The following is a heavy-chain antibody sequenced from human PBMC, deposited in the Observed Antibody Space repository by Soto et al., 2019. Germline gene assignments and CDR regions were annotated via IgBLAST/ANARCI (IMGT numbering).Heavy chain of an antibody. Sequence: APVKVSCKASGFTFARSAISWMRQAPGQGLEWRGWISAHNGNKKYAQKLQGRVTMTTDTSTSTAYMELRSLRSDDTAVYYCAREPNYFDYWGQGTLVTVAS. CDR3: AREPNYFDY. V-gene: IGHV1-18*01. CDR2: ISAHNGNK. CDR1: GFTFARSA. J-gene: IGHJ4*02.